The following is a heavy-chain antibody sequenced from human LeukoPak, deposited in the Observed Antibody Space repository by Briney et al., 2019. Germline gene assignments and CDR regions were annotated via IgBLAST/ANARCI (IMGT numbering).Heavy chain of an antibody. CDR3: AKEILGYCGSASCYGLDY. D-gene: IGHD2-2*01. V-gene: IGHV3-30*18. J-gene: IGHJ4*02. CDR2: ISYDGSNK. Sequence: GGSLRLSCAASGFTFSSYGMHWVRQAPGKGLEWVATISYDGSNKYYADSVKGRFTISRDNSENTLYLQMNSLRAEDTAVFYCAKEILGYCGSASCYGLDYWGQGTLVIVSS. CDR1: GFTFSSYG.